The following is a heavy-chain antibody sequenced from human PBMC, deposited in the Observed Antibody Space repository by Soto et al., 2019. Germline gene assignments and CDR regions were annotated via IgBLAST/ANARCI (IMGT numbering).Heavy chain of an antibody. V-gene: IGHV3-23*01. CDR2: MSSSAGRT. CDR3: ANDRYISPAWDGMDV. J-gene: IGHJ6*02. Sequence: EVQLLESGGGLLQPGGSLRLSCAVSGVTVSSYAMNWVRQAPGKGLEWVSTMSSSAGRTYYADSVKGWFTISRDNSKNTLYLQMNGLRAEDTAVYYCANDRYISPAWDGMDVWGQGTTVTVSS. D-gene: IGHD5-12*01. CDR1: GVTVSSYA.